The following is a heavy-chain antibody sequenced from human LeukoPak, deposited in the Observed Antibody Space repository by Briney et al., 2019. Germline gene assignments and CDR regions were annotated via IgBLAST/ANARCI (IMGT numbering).Heavy chain of an antibody. CDR3: ARGRDCSGTSCRHDY. V-gene: IGHV7-4-1*02. CDR2: INTNTGNP. J-gene: IGHJ4*02. D-gene: IGHD2-2*01. CDR1: GYSFTTYA. Sequence: ASVKVSCKASGYSFTTYAMNWVRQAPGQGLEWMGWINTNTGNPTYAQGFTGRFVFSLDTSVSTAYLQISSLKAEDTAEYYCARGRDCSGTSCRHDYWGQGTLVTVSS.